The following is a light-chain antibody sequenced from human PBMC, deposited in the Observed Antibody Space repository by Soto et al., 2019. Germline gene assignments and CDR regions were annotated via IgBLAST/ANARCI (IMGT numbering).Light chain of an antibody. CDR1: RLDVGGYNY. CDR2: EVT. V-gene: IGLV2-14*03. Sequence: QSALAQPASVSGSPGQSITISCTGTRLDVGGYNYVSWYQQQPGKAPKLIIYEVTNRSSGVSDRFSGSKSDNTASLPTSAVQNDEEADYYCCSYVSSETYLFGTGTKVTVL. J-gene: IGLJ1*01. CDR3: CSYVSSETYL.